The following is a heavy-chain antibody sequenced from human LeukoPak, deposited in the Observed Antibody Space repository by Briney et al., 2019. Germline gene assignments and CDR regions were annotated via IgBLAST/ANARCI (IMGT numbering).Heavy chain of an antibody. CDR3: ATEMTSVVPDY. Sequence: ASVKVSCKVSGHTLSELTMHWVRQAPGKGLEWMGGLDPENDERIYARKFRGRLTMTEDTSTDTAYMELSSLRSEDTAVYFCATEMTSVVPDYWGQGTLVTVSS. V-gene: IGHV1-24*01. CDR2: LDPENDER. J-gene: IGHJ4*02. CDR1: GHTLSELT. D-gene: IGHD4-11*01.